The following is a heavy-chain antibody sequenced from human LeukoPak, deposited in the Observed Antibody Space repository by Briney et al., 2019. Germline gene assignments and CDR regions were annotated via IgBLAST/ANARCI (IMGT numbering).Heavy chain of an antibody. Sequence: SEALSLTCTVSGGSISSYYWSWIRQPPGKGLEWIGYIYYSGSTNYNPSLKSRVTISVDTSKNQFSLKLSSVTAADTAVYYCARGTRFDYWGQGTLVTVSS. CDR2: IYYSGST. CDR1: GGSISSYY. D-gene: IGHD3-10*01. J-gene: IGHJ4*02. V-gene: IGHV4-59*01. CDR3: ARGTRFDY.